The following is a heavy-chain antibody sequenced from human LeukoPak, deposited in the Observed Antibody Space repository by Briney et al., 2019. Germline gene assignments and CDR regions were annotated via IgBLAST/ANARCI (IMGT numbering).Heavy chain of an antibody. CDR2: IYSGGST. J-gene: IGHJ6*02. V-gene: IGHV3-66*01. CDR1: GGSISSSTYY. D-gene: IGHD3-9*01. Sequence: PSETLSLTCTVSGGSISSSTYYWGWIRQPPGKGLEWVSVIYSGGSTYYADSVKGRFTISRDNSKNTLYLQMNSLRAEDTAVYYCARDRRYNDILTGYYDNGMDVWGQGTTVTVSS. CDR3: ARDRRYNDILTGYYDNGMDV.